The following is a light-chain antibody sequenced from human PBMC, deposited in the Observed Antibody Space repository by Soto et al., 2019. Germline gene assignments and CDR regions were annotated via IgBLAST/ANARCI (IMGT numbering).Light chain of an antibody. CDR3: CSYVGGYSYV. CDR2: DVS. J-gene: IGLJ1*01. Sequence: QPAPTQPRSVCGSPGQSVTVSCIGTNSDVGDYNSVSWYQQHPGKAPKLMIYDVSKRPSGVPDRFSGSKSGNTASLTISGLQAEDEADYYCCSYVGGYSYVFGIGTKVTVL. V-gene: IGLV2-11*01. CDR1: NSDVGDYNS.